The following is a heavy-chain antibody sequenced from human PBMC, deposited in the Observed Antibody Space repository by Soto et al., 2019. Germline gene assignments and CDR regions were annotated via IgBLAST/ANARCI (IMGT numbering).Heavy chain of an antibody. J-gene: IGHJ4*02. D-gene: IGHD6-19*01. V-gene: IGHV3-21*01. Sequence: PGGSLRLSCEASGFTFNTYSMNWVRQAPGKGLEWVSSISSTSGYMYYADSVKGRFTISRDNAKNSLYLQMNSLRAEDTAVYYCARYSSGWFYWGQGTLVTVSS. CDR3: ARYSSGWFY. CDR1: GFTFNTYS. CDR2: ISSTSGYM.